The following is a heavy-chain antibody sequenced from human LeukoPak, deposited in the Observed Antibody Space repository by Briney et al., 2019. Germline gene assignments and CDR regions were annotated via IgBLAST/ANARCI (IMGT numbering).Heavy chain of an antibody. Sequence: SETLSLTCTVSGGSISSYYWSWIRQPPGKGLEWIGYIYYSGSTNYNPSLKSRVTISVDTSKNQFSLKLSSVTAADTAVYYCARNPRWYYDSSGYYQKDYYYYYMDVWGKGTTVTVSS. D-gene: IGHD3-22*01. CDR1: GGSISSYY. J-gene: IGHJ6*03. CDR3: ARNPRWYYDSSGYYQKDYYYYYMDV. V-gene: IGHV4-59*01. CDR2: IYYSGST.